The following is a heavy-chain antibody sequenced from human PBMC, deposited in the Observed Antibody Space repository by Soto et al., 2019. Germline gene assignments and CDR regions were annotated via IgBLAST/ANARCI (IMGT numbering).Heavy chain of an antibody. Sequence: ASVKVSCKASGYTFTSYAMHWVRQAPGQSLEWMGWINAGNGNTKYSQKFQGRVTITRDTSASTAYMELSSLRSEDTAVYYCARDYVYAVTTKIRYGMDVWGQGTTVTVSS. CDR1: GYTFTSYA. CDR3: ARDYVYAVTTKIRYGMDV. J-gene: IGHJ6*02. D-gene: IGHD4-17*01. CDR2: INAGNGNT. V-gene: IGHV1-3*01.